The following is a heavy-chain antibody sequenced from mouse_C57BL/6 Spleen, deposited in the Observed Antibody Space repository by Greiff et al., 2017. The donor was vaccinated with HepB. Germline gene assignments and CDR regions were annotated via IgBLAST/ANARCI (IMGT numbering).Heavy chain of an antibody. Sequence: VQLQQSGAELVKPGASVKISCKASGYAFSSYWMNWVKQRPGKGLEWIGQIYPGDGDTNYNGKFKGKATLTADKSSSTAYMQLSSLTSEDSAVYFCARSSSGYPRYYFDYWGQGTTLTVSS. CDR3: ARSSSGYPRYYFDY. D-gene: IGHD3-2*02. CDR2: IYPGDGDT. J-gene: IGHJ2*01. V-gene: IGHV1-80*01. CDR1: GYAFSSYW.